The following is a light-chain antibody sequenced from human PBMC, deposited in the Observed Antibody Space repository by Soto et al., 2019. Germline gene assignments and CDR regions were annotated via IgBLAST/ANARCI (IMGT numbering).Light chain of an antibody. Sequence: QSALTQPRSVSGSPGQSVTISCTGTSSDVGGYNYVSWYQHHPGKAPKLMIYEISKRPSGVPDRFSGSRSGNTASLTVSGLQAEDEADYYCSSYAGNNILVFGGGTKLTVL. J-gene: IGLJ2*01. CDR1: SSDVGGYNY. CDR3: SSYAGNNILV. V-gene: IGLV2-11*01. CDR2: EIS.